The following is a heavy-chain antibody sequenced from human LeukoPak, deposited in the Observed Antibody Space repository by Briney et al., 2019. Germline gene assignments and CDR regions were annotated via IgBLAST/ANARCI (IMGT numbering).Heavy chain of an antibody. V-gene: IGHV4-4*07. D-gene: IGHD3-3*01. CDR3: ARDLRFWSIPLPL. CDR1: GGSISSYY. J-gene: IGHJ6*04. Sequence: SETLSLTCTVSGGSISSYYWSWIRQPAGKGLEWIGRIYTSGSTNYNPSLKSRVTISVDKSKNQFSLKLSSVTAADTAVYYCARDLRFWSIPLPLWSKATTVTVSS. CDR2: IYTSGST.